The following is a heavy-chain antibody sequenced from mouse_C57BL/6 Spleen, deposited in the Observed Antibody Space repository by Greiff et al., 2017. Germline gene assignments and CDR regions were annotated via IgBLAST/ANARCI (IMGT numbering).Heavy chain of an antibody. CDR3: TSKGYFYYGSSYENYYAMDY. V-gene: IGHV1-15*01. CDR1: GYTFTDYE. D-gene: IGHD1-1*01. Sequence: VKLVESGAELVRPGASVTLSCKASGYTFTDYEMHWVKQTPVHGLEWIGAIDPETGGTAYNQKFKGKAILTADKSSSTAYMELRSLTSEDSAVYYCTSKGYFYYGSSYENYYAMDYWGQGTSVTVSS. J-gene: IGHJ4*01. CDR2: IDPETGGT.